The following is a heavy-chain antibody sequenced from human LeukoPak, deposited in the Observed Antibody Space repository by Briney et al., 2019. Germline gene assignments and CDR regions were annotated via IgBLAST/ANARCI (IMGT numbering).Heavy chain of an antibody. CDR3: VKDEYLSGSSYCGGDCYSSFGHFDY. CDR1: GFTFSSYA. CDR2: ISGCGGST. D-gene: IGHD2-21*02. V-gene: IGHV3-23*01. Sequence: PGGSLRLSCAASGFTFSSYAMSWVRQAPGKGLEWVSAISGCGGSTYYADSVKGRFTISRDNSRDTLYLQMNSLRVEDTAVYYCVKDEYLSGSSYCGGDCYSSFGHFDYWGQGTLVAVSS. J-gene: IGHJ4*02.